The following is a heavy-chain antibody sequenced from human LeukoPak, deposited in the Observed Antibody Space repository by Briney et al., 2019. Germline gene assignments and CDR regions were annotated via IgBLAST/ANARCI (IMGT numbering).Heavy chain of an antibody. CDR3: TTLRSTATDY. CDR2: IKSKTDGGTT. Sequence: GGSLRLSCAASGFTFSNAWMSWARQAPGKGLEWVGHIKSKTDGGTTDYAAPVKGRFTISRDDSKNTLYLQMNSLKTEDTAVYYCTTLRSTATDYWGQGTLVTVSS. CDR1: GFTFSNAW. J-gene: IGHJ4*02. V-gene: IGHV3-15*01. D-gene: IGHD2-2*01.